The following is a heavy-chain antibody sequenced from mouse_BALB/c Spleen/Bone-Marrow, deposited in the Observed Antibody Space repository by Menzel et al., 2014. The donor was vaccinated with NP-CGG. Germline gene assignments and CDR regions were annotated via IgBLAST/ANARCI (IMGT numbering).Heavy chain of an antibody. CDR2: IWGGGST. D-gene: IGHD2-1*01. J-gene: IGHJ3*01. CDR3: ARTVNYPAWFAY. CDR1: GFSLSRYS. V-gene: IGHV2-6-4*01. Sequence: VKLMESGPGLVAPSQSLSITCTVSGFSLSRYSVHWVRQPPGKGLEWLGMIWGGGSTDYNSALKSRLSISKDNSKSQVFLKMNSLQTDDTAMYYGARTVNYPAWFAYWGQGTLVTVSA.